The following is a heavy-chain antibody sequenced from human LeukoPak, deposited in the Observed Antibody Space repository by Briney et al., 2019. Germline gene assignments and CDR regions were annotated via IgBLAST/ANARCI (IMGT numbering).Heavy chain of an antibody. CDR3: ARALYYYDSSGYPFLFDY. D-gene: IGHD3-22*01. J-gene: IGHJ4*02. CDR1: GFTVSSNY. CDR2: IYSGGST. Sequence: GGSLRLSCAASGFTVSSNYMSWVRQAPGKGLEWVSVIYSGGSTYYADSVKGRFTISRDNSKNTLYLQMNSLRAEDTAVYYCARALYYYDSSGYPFLFDYWGQGTLVTVSS. V-gene: IGHV3-53*01.